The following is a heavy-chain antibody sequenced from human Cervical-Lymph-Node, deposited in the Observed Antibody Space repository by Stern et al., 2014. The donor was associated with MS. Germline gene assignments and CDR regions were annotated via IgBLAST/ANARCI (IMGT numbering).Heavy chain of an antibody. V-gene: IGHV3-23*01. Sequence: EVQLLESGGGLVQPGGSLRLSCAASEFTFSDYAMNWVRQAPGKGLEWVSAISGSGGATYYADSVKGRFTISRDNSKNMVILQMSSLRAEDTAVYYCAKARSISMFGVVTFGAFDIWGQGTMVTVSS. J-gene: IGHJ3*02. CDR2: ISGSGGAT. D-gene: IGHD3-3*01. CDR3: AKARSISMFGVVTFGAFDI. CDR1: EFTFSDYA.